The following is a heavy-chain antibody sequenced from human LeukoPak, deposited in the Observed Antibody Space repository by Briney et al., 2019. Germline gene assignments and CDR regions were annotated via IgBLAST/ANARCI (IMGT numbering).Heavy chain of an antibody. CDR1: GFTFSSYS. CDR2: ISSSSSYI. J-gene: IGHJ4*02. Sequence: GGSLRLSCAASGFTFSSYSMSWVRQAPGKGLDWVSSISSSSSYIYYADSVKGRFTISRDSAKNSLYLQMNSLRAEDTAVYYCAISPGYSYGYSYWGQGTLVTVSS. CDR3: AISPGYSYGYSY. D-gene: IGHD5-18*01. V-gene: IGHV3-21*01.